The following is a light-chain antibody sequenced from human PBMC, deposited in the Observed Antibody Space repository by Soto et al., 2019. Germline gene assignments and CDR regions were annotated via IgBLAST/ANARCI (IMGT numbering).Light chain of an antibody. V-gene: IGLV2-14*03. J-gene: IGLJ1*01. CDR3: CSYISSSTPYV. CDR1: SSGFGSYNF. CDR2: DVS. Sequence: QSALTQPASVSGSPGQSITISCTGTSSGFGSYNFVSWYQHHPGKPPKLMIYDVSNRPSGVSNRFSGSKSGNTASLTISGLQAEDEADYYCCSYISSSTPYVFGTGTKLTVL.